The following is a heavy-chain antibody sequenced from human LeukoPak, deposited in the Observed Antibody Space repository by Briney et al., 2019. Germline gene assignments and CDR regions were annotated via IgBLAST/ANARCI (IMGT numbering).Heavy chain of an antibody. V-gene: IGHV3-23*01. CDR1: GFTFSNYA. D-gene: IGHD3-3*01. Sequence: PGGSLRLSCAASGFTFSNYAMSWVRQAPGKGLEWVSAISGSGGSTYYADSVKGRFTLSRDNSKNTLYLQMNSLRAEDTAVYYCAKFRAIFGVVGSYDAFDIWGQGTMVTVSS. J-gene: IGHJ3*02. CDR2: ISGSGGST. CDR3: AKFRAIFGVVGSYDAFDI.